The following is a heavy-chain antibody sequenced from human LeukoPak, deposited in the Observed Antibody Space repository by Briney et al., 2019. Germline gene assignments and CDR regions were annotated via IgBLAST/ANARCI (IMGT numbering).Heavy chain of an antibody. J-gene: IGHJ4*02. CDR3: AKPRLRGGYLFDY. CDR1: GFTFSSYG. D-gene: IGHD5-12*01. V-gene: IGHV3-30*18. CDR2: VSDDGSNK. Sequence: GRSLRLSCAASGFTFSSYGMHWVRQAPGKGLEWMAVVSDDGSNKYYEDSVRGRFTISRDNSKNTLYLQVSSLRDEDTAVYYCAKPRLRGGYLFDYWGQGTLVTVSS.